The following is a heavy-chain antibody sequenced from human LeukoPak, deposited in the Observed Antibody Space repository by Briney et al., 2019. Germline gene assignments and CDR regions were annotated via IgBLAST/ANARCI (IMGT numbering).Heavy chain of an antibody. J-gene: IGHJ6*02. V-gene: IGHV3-30*18. CDR3: AKDLALPNLNYNYYALDV. CDR1: GLTFRSFW. CDR2: ISYDGRDI. Sequence: PGGSLRLSCAVSGLTFRSFWMSWVRQAPGKGLEWVAVISYDGRDIQYADSVKGRLTISRDDAQNTVVLQMNSLRAEDTALYYCAKDLALPNLNYNYYALDVWGQGTTVTVSS.